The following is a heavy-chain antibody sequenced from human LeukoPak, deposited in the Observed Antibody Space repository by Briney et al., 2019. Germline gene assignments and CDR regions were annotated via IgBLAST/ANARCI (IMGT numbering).Heavy chain of an antibody. CDR1: GGTFSSYA. J-gene: IGHJ4*02. CDR2: IIPIFGTA. CDR3: ARDRRQQPVPVY. D-gene: IGHD6-13*01. V-gene: IGHV1-69*13. Sequence: ASVKVSCKASGGTFSSYAISWVRQAPGQGLEWMGGIIPIFGTANYAQKFQGRVTITADESTSTAYMELSSLRSEDTAVYYCARDRRQQPVPVYWGQGTLVTVSS.